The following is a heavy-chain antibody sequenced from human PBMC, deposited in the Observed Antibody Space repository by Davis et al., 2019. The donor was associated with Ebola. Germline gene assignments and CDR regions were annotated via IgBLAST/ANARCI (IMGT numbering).Heavy chain of an antibody. J-gene: IGHJ6*02. V-gene: IGHV3-74*01. D-gene: IGHD2-8*02. CDR3: ARGYCTGGVCYVHYYYGMDV. Sequence: GESLKISCAASGFTFSNYAMSWVRQAPGKGLVWVSRINSDGSSTSYADSVKGRFTISRDNAKNTLYLQMNSLRAEDTAVYYCARGYCTGGVCYVHYYYGMDVWGQGTTVTVSS. CDR2: INSDGSST. CDR1: GFTFSNYA.